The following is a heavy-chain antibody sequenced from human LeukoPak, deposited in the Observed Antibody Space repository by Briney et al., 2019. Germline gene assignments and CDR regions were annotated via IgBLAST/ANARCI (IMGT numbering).Heavy chain of an antibody. CDR3: ARLGMAASYFYDGSGDKFDY. CDR2: IYYSGTV. D-gene: IGHD3-22*01. J-gene: IGHJ4*02. V-gene: IGHV4-31*03. Sequence: SQTLSLTCSVYGGSMRSGGYYWSWIRQHPGKGLEWMGHIYYSGTVYYNPSLRSRVSISVDTSKNQFSLRLSSVTVADTAVYYCARLGMAASYFYDGSGDKFDYWGQGTLVTVSS. CDR1: GGSMRSGGYY.